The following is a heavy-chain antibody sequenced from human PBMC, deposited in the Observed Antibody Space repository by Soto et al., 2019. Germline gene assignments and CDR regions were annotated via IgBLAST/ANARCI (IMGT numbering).Heavy chain of an antibody. CDR3: ARDRELLRAFDI. CDR2: IKQDGSEK. CDR1: GLPFSSYW. V-gene: IGHV3-7*01. J-gene: IGHJ3*02. Sequence: GGALRLSCAASGLPFSSYWMSRVRQAPGKGLEWVANIKQDGSEKYYVDSVKGRFTISRDNVKNSLYLQMNSLRAEDTAVYYCARDRELLRAFDIWGQGTMVTVSS. D-gene: IGHD1-26*01.